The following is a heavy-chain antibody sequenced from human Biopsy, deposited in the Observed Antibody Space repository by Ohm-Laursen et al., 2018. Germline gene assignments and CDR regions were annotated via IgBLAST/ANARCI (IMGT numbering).Heavy chain of an antibody. D-gene: IGHD3-22*01. J-gene: IGHJ2*01. Sequence: SETLSLTCTVSGDYISSYYWSWIRQPPGKGLQWIGYVYYTGSTDYNPYLQSRVTISVDTSKNHFSLRLRSVTPADTAIYYCARDRGYYSDRTVPGYFDLWGRGTLVTVSS. V-gene: IGHV4-59*01. CDR1: GDYISSYY. CDR2: VYYTGST. CDR3: ARDRGYYSDRTVPGYFDL.